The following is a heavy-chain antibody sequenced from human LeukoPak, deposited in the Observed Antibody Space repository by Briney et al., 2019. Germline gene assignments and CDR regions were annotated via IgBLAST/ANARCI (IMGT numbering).Heavy chain of an antibody. J-gene: IGHJ6*04. CDR2: ISSSSSYI. V-gene: IGHV3-21*01. Sequence: GGSLRLSCAASGFTFSSYSMNWVRQAPGKGLEWVSSISSSSSYIKYADSVKGRFTISRDNAKNSLYLQMNSLRAEDTAVYYCAKLGITMIGGVWGKGTTVTISS. D-gene: IGHD3-10*02. CDR1: GFTFSSYS. CDR3: AKLGITMIGGV.